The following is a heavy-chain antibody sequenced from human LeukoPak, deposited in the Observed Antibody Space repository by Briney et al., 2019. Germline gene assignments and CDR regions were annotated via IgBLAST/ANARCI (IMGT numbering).Heavy chain of an antibody. CDR3: ARQQEVDDWGGSCFFDY. J-gene: IGHJ4*02. CDR2: IDYSGST. D-gene: IGHD3-9*01. CDR1: GGSISTYH. Sequence: SETLSLSCTVSGGSISTYHWSWIRQPPGKGLQWNGYIDYSGSTKYNPSLKSRVTISVDTSKSQFSLKLSSVTAADTAVYYCARQQEVDDWGGSCFFDYWGRGTLVTVSS. V-gene: IGHV4-59*08.